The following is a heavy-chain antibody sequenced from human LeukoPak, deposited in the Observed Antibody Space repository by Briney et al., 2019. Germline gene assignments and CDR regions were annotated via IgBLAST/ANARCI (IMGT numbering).Heavy chain of an antibody. J-gene: IGHJ4*02. CDR1: GFTFRSYV. CDR2: ISYDGSDK. V-gene: IGHV3-30*04. CDR3: AKETGYSSGWYRNLDY. D-gene: IGHD6-19*01. Sequence: GGSLRLSCAASGFTFRSYVMDWVRQAPGKGLEWVAVISYDGSDKYYADSVKGRFTISRDNSKNKLYLQMNSLRAEDTALYYCAKETGYSSGWYRNLDYWGQGTLVTVSS.